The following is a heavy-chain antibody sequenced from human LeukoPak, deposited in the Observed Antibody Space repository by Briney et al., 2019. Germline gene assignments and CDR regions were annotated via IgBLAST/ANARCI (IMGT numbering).Heavy chain of an antibody. J-gene: IGHJ4*02. CDR1: GFTFSSYA. CDR2: ISYDGSNE. Sequence: PGRSLRLSCAVSGFTFSSYAVHWARQAPGKGLEWVAVISYDGSNEYYADSVKGRFTISRDNSKNTLYLQMNSLRAEDTAVYYCARSRGMYSSGWFDYWGQGTLVTVSS. D-gene: IGHD6-19*01. V-gene: IGHV3-30-3*01. CDR3: ARSRGMYSSGWFDY.